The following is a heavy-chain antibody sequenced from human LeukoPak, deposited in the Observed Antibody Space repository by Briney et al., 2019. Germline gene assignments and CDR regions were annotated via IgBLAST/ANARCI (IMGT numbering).Heavy chain of an antibody. J-gene: IGHJ4*02. D-gene: IGHD2-15*01. CDR2: MSGRGVST. CDR3: AKDCNGGNCYIDY. Sequence: GGSLRLSCAASGFTFTNYAMSWVRQAPGKGLEWVSGMSGRGVSTYYADSVKGRFTISSDNSRNTLYLQMNSLRAEDTAIYYCAKDCNGGNCYIDYWGQGTLVTVAS. V-gene: IGHV3-23*01. CDR1: GFTFTNYA.